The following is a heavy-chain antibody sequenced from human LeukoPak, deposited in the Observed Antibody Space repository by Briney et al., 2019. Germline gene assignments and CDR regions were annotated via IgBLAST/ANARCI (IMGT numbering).Heavy chain of an antibody. CDR2: ISAYNGNT. CDR1: GYTLTSYG. V-gene: IGHV1-18*04. D-gene: IGHD3-9*01. J-gene: IGHJ6*04. CDR3: ARDNLLRYFDWELYYGMDV. Sequence: GASVKVSCKASGYTLTSYGISWVRQAPGQGLEWMGWISAYNGNTNYAQKLQGRVTMTTDTSTSTAYMELRSLRSDDTAVYYCARDNLLRYFDWELYYGMDVWGKGTTVTVSS.